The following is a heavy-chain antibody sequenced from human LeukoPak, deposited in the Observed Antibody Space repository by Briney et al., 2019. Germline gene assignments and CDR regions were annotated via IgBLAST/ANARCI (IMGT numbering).Heavy chain of an antibody. V-gene: IGHV4-34*01. CDR3: ARHQIHTFDY. D-gene: IGHD5-18*01. CDR2: INHSGST. Sequence: SSETLSLTCAVYGGSFSGYYWSWIRQPPGKGLEWIGEINHSGSTNYNPSLKSRVTISVDTSKNQFSLKLSSVTAADTAVYYCARHQIHTFDYWGQGTLVTVSS. J-gene: IGHJ4*02. CDR1: GGSFSGYY.